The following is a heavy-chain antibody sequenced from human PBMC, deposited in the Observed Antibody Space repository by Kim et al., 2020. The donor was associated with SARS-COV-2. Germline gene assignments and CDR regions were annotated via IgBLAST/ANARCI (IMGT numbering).Heavy chain of an antibody. Sequence: SETLSLTCAVSGGSISSSNWWSWVRQPPGKGLEWIGEIYHSGSTNYNPSLKSRVTISVDKSKNQFSLKLSSVTAADTAVYYCARALIDQAYYYGSGNGPPLFWFDPWGQGTLVTVSS. CDR1: GGSISSSNW. CDR2: IYHSGST. D-gene: IGHD3-10*01. V-gene: IGHV4-4*02. J-gene: IGHJ5*02. CDR3: ARALIDQAYYYGSGNGPPLFWFDP.